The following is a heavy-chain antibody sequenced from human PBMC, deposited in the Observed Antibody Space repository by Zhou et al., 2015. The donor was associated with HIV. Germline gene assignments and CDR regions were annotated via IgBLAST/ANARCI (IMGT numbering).Heavy chain of an antibody. CDR1: GYTFTSYA. CDR2: INAGNGNT. D-gene: IGHD5-18*01. CDR3: ARATGYSYGPFDY. Sequence: QVQLVQSGAEEKKPGASVKVSCKASGYTFTSYAMHWVRQAPGQRLEWMGWINAGNGNTKYSQKFQGRVTITRDTSASTAYMELSSLRSEDTAVYYCARATGYSYGPFDYWGQGTLVTVSS. V-gene: IGHV1-3*05. J-gene: IGHJ4*02.